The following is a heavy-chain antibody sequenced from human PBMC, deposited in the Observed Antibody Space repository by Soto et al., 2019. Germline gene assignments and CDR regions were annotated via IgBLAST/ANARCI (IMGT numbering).Heavy chain of an antibody. Sequence: GASVKVSCKASGYTFTGYYMHWVRQAPGQRLEWMGWINPNSGGTNYAQKFQGWVTMTRDTSISTAYMELSRLRSDDTAVYYCARDYYGSGSYYNSYYYYYGMDVWGQGTTVTVSS. CDR3: ARDYYGSGSYYNSYYYYYGMDV. D-gene: IGHD3-10*01. CDR2: INPNSGGT. CDR1: GYTFTGYY. V-gene: IGHV1-2*04. J-gene: IGHJ6*02.